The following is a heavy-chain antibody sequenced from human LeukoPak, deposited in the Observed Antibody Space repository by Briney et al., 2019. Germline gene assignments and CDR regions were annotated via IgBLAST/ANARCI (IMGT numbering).Heavy chain of an antibody. J-gene: IGHJ6*02. CDR1: GFTFSSYA. CDR2: ISGSGGST. V-gene: IGHV3-23*01. D-gene: IGHD3-10*01. CDR3: AKDTGITMVRGGYGMDV. Sequence: PGGSLRLSCAASGFTFSSYAMSWVRQAPGKGLEWVSAISGSGGSTYYADSVKGRFTISRDNSKNTLYLQMNSLRAEDTAVYHCAKDTGITMVRGGYGMDVWGQGTTVTVSS.